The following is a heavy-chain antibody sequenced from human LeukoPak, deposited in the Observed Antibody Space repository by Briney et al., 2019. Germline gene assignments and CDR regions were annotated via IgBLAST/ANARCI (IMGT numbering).Heavy chain of an antibody. D-gene: IGHD1-26*01. CDR1: GYTFTGHY. CDR3: ARVWWELLWDAFDI. V-gene: IGHV1-2*02. J-gene: IGHJ3*02. Sequence: ASVKVSCKASGYTFTGHYMHWVRQAPGQGLEWMGWINPNSGDTDYAHKFQGRVTMTRDTSISTAYMELSRLRSDDTAVYYCARVWWELLWDAFDIWGQGTMVTVSS. CDR2: INPNSGDT.